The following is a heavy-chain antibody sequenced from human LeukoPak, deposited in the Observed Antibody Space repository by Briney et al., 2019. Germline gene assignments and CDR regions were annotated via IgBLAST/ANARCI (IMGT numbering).Heavy chain of an antibody. J-gene: IGHJ3*02. CDR3: ARDIVVVPAAILYTPLAFDI. Sequence: PGGSLRLSCAASGFIFSNYGMHWVRQAPGKGLEWVAYIRHDGIDNFYEDSVKGRFTISRDNAKNSLYLQMNSLRAEDTAVYYCARDIVVVPAAILYTPLAFDIWGQGTMVTVSS. CDR2: IRHDGIDN. CDR1: GFIFSNYG. V-gene: IGHV3-30*02. D-gene: IGHD2-2*02.